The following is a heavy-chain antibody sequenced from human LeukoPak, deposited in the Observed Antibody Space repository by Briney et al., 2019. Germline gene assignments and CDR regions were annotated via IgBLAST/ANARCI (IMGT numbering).Heavy chain of an antibody. CDR3: GRDSGGYAAGNDFDY. D-gene: IGHD6-13*01. Sequence: PGGCLTPSLSVSGFSFSMDSTGSVSQAPGEGLGWVSSICISSSYTYYADSVKGRFTISRDHAKTSCYLEMKSLRAEETAVYYWGRDSGGYAAGNDFDYWGQGTLATVSS. J-gene: IGHJ4*02. V-gene: IGHV3-21*01. CDR1: GFSFSMDS. CDR2: ICISSSYT.